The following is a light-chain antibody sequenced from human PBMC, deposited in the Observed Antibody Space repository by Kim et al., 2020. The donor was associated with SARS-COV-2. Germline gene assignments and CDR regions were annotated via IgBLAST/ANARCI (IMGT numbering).Light chain of an antibody. Sequence: SSELTQDPAVSVALGQTVRITCQGDSLRSYYATWYQLKPGQAPIVVIYGKNNRPSGIPDRFSGFSSGNTASLTITGTQAGDEADYYCNSRDSNDNVVFGG. CDR1: SLRSYY. CDR3: NSRDSNDNVV. V-gene: IGLV3-19*01. J-gene: IGLJ2*01. CDR2: GKN.